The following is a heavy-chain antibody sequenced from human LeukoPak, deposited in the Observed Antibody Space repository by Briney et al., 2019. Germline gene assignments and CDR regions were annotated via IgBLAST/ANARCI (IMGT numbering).Heavy chain of an antibody. D-gene: IGHD6-13*01. V-gene: IGHV3-48*03. CDR1: GFTFSSYE. CDR2: ISSSGSTI. Sequence: GSLRLSCAASGFTFSSYEMNWVRQAPGKGLEWVSYISSSGSTIYYADSVKGRFTISRDNAKNSLYLQMNSLRAEDTAVYYCARDPSTGIAAAGKFDYWGQGTLVTVSS. J-gene: IGHJ4*02. CDR3: ARDPSTGIAAAGKFDY.